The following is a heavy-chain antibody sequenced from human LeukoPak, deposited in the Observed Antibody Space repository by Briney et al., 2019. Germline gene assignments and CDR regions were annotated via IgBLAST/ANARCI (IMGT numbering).Heavy chain of an antibody. J-gene: IGHJ3*02. V-gene: IGHV1-18*01. CDR3: ARGGYCSSTSCPGDAFDI. CDR2: ISAYNGDT. CDR1: GYTFTSYG. Sequence: ASVKVSCKASGYTFTSYGINWVRQAPGQGLEWMGWISAYNGDTNYAQKLQGRVTMTTDTSTSTAYMELRSLRSDDTAVYYCARGGYCSSTSCPGDAFDIWGQGTMVTVSS. D-gene: IGHD2-2*01.